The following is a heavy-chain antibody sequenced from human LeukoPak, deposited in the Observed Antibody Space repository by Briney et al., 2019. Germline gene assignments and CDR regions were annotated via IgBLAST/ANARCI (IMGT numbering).Heavy chain of an antibody. CDR1: GYTLTELS. V-gene: IGHV1-24*01. J-gene: IGHJ4*02. D-gene: IGHD3-3*01. Sequence: ASVKDSCKVSGYTLTELSMHWVRQAPGKGLEWMGGFDPEDGETIYAQKFQGRVTMTEDTSTDTAYMEPSSLRSEDTAVYYCATRLLYRKSFDYWGQGTLVTVSS. CDR2: FDPEDGET. CDR3: ATRLLYRKSFDY.